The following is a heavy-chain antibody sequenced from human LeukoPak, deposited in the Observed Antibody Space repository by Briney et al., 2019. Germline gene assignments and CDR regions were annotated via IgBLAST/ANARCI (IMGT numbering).Heavy chain of an antibody. CDR3: AKDGGLWVSAHWGDS. CDR1: GFTFTKYA. Sequence: GGSLGLSCAASGFTFTKYAMSWVRQTPGKGLEWVSGVSAGGDATFYADYVKGRFTVSRDNFKNTMFLQVSSLRVEDTAVYYCAKDGGLWVSAHWGDSWGRGTLVTVSS. CDR2: VSAGGDAT. D-gene: IGHD7-27*01. V-gene: IGHV3-23*01. J-gene: IGHJ4*02.